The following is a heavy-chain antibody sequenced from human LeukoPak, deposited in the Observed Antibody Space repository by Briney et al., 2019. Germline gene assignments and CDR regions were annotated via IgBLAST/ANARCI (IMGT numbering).Heavy chain of an antibody. V-gene: IGHV3-23*01. CDR1: GFTFSSYT. CDR3: GRAMEVYQLLPDY. D-gene: IGHD2-2*01. J-gene: IGHJ4*02. Sequence: PGGSLRLSCAASGFTFSSYTMNWVRQALGQGLEWVSTISDPHSGSETHYADSVKGRFTISRDNSNNTLHLQMNSLRAEDTAVYYCGRAMEVYQLLPDYWGQGTLVTVSS. CDR2: ISDPHSGSET.